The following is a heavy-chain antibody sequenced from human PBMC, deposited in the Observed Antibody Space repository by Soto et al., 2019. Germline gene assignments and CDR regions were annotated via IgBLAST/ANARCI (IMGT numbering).Heavy chain of an antibody. CDR2: IYHSGST. CDR1: GGSISTYY. J-gene: IGHJ4*02. Sequence: SETLSLTCTVSGGSISTYYWSWIRQPPGKGLEWIGYIYHSGSTYYNPSLKSRVTVSVDTSKNQFSLKLSSVTAADTAVYYCAAKRVERATWEFDYWGRGPLLTVP. V-gene: IGHV4-59*01. D-gene: IGHD1-1*01. CDR3: AAKRVERATWEFDY.